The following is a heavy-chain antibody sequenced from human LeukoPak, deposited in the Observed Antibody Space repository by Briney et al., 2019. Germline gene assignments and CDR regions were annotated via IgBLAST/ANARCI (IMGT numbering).Heavy chain of an antibody. Sequence: ASVKVSCKASGYTFTSYGISWVRQAPGQGLEWMGWISAYNGNTNYAQKLQGRVTMTTDTSTSTAYMELRSLRSDDTAVYYCARDQGYSDAYYYYYMDVWGKGTTVTVSS. CDR2: ISAYNGNT. D-gene: IGHD4-11*01. CDR1: GYTFTSYG. CDR3: ARDQGYSDAYYYYYMDV. J-gene: IGHJ6*03. V-gene: IGHV1-18*01.